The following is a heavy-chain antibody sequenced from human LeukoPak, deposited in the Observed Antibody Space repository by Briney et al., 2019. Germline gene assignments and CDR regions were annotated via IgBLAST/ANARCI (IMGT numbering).Heavy chain of an antibody. J-gene: IGHJ4*02. V-gene: IGHV1-2*02. Sequence: ASVKVSCKASGYTFTGYYMHWVRQAPGQGLEWMGWINPNSGGTNYAQKFQGRVTMTRDTSISTAYMELSRLRSDDTAVYYCGTGKGDILTGYPHLDYWGQGTLVTVSS. D-gene: IGHD3-9*01. CDR1: GYTFTGYY. CDR2: INPNSGGT. CDR3: GTGKGDILTGYPHLDY.